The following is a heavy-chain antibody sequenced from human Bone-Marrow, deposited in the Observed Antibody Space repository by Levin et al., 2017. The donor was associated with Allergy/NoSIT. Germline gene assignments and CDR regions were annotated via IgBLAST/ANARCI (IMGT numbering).Heavy chain of an antibody. CDR1: GFTFSSYE. CDR2: IHSRGSTI. V-gene: IGHV3-48*03. CDR3: ARDSTDYNILSGFYNVPYYGMDV. D-gene: IGHD3-9*01. J-gene: IGHJ6*02. Sequence: GGSLRLSCVASGFTFSSYEMNWVRQTPGKGLEWVSYIHSRGSTIYYADSVKGRFTISRDNAKNSLYLQMNSLRAEDTAVYFCARDSTDYNILSGFYNVPYYGMDVWGQGTTVTVSS.